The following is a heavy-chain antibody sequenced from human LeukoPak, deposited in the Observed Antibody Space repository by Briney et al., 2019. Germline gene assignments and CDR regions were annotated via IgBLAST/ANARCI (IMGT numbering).Heavy chain of an antibody. CDR3: ATDPRADLCSSTSCYGGY. D-gene: IGHD2-2*01. CDR2: FDPEDGET. CDR1: GYTLTELS. Sequence: ASVKVSCKVSGYTLTELSMHWVRQAPGKGLEWMGGFDPEDGETIYAQKFQGRVTMTEDTSTDTAYMELSSLRSEDTAVYYCATDPRADLCSSTSCYGGYWGQGTLVTVSS. J-gene: IGHJ4*02. V-gene: IGHV1-24*01.